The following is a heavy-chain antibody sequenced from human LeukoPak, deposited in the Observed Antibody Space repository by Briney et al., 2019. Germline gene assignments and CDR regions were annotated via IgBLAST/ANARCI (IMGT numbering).Heavy chain of an antibody. D-gene: IGHD2-8*01. Sequence: GGSLRLSCAVSGFTFSSYAMNWVRQAPGKGLEWVSGISGSGAGTYYADSVKGRFTISRDNSKNTLYLQMNSLRAEDTAVYYCAKMVREFYTISYYFDYWGQGTLVTVPS. V-gene: IGHV3-23*01. CDR1: GFTFSSYA. CDR3: AKMVREFYTISYYFDY. CDR2: ISGSGAGT. J-gene: IGHJ4*02.